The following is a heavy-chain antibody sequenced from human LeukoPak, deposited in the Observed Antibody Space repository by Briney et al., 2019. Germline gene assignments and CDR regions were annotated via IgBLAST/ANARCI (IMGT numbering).Heavy chain of an antibody. V-gene: IGHV4-30-4*01. J-gene: IGHJ3*02. D-gene: IGHD2-2*01. CDR1: GGSISSGDYY. CDR3: ARSYCSSTSCYEDPLDAFDI. CDR2: IYYSGST. Sequence: PSETLSLTCTVSGGSISSGDYYWSWIRQPPGKGLEWIGYIYYSGSTYYNPFLKSRVTISVDTSKNQFSLKLSSVTAADTAVYYCARSYCSSTSCYEDPLDAFDIWGQGTMVTVSS.